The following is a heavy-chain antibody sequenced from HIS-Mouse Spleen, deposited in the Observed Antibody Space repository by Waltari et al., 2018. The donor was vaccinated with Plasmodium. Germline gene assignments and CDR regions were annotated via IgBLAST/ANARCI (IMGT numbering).Heavy chain of an antibody. J-gene: IGHJ2*01. Sequence: QVQLQQWGAGLLKPSETLSLTCAVYGGSFSGYYWNWIRQPPGKGLEWIGEINHSGSTNYNPSLKSRVTISVDTSKNQFSLKLSSVTAADTAVYYCARGRVLGTSSGYFDLWGRGTLVTVSS. CDR2: INHSGST. D-gene: IGHD3-10*01. V-gene: IGHV4-34*01. CDR1: GGSFSGYY. CDR3: ARGRVLGTSSGYFDL.